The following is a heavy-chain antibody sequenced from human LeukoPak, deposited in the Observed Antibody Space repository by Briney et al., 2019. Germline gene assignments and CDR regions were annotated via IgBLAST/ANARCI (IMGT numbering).Heavy chain of an antibody. CDR3: ARAGGDSAYNWFDP. Sequence: PGGSLRLSCAASGFTFSSYWMSWVRQAPGKGLEWVANIKQDGSEKYYVDSVKGRFTISRDNAKNSLYLQMNSLRAEDTAVYYCARAGGDSAYNWFDPWGQGTLVTVSS. V-gene: IGHV3-7*04. CDR2: IKQDGSEK. CDR1: GFTFSSYW. D-gene: IGHD4-23*01. J-gene: IGHJ5*02.